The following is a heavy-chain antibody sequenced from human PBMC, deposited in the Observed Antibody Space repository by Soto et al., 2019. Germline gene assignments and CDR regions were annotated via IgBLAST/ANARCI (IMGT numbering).Heavy chain of an antibody. J-gene: IGHJ4*01. CDR2: ISGSGGST. D-gene: IGHD2-2*02. CDR3: AKEERQYCSSTSCHKRIAAAGTEYFDY. V-gene: IGHV3-23*01. CDR1: GFTFSSYA. Sequence: GVSLRLSCAASGFTFSSYAMSWVRQAPGKGLEWVSAISGSGGSTYYADSVKGRFTISRDNSKNTLYLQMNSLRAEDTAVYYCAKEERQYCSSTSCHKRIAAAGTEYFDYWVHGTMVSVSS.